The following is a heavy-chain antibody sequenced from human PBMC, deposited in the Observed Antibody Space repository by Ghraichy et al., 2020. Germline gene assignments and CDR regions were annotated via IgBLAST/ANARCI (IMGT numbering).Heavy chain of an antibody. D-gene: IGHD3-22*01. CDR3: ARDPYYYDSSGYDAFDI. Sequence: SVKVSCKASGGTFSRYAISWVRHAPGQGLEWMGGIIPIFGTANYAQKFQGRVTITTDESTSTAYMELSSLRSEDTAVYYCARDPYYYDSSGYDAFDIWGQGTMVTVSS. J-gene: IGHJ3*02. V-gene: IGHV1-69*05. CDR2: IIPIFGTA. CDR1: GGTFSRYA.